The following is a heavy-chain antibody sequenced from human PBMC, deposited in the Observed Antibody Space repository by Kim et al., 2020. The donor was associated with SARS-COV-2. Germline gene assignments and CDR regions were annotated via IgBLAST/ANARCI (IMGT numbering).Heavy chain of an antibody. D-gene: IGHD3-10*01. CDR3: ARDWWGHDYGPRYNWLDP. V-gene: IGHV1-18*01. CDR1: GYPFISYG. CDR2: ISADNGNT. Sequence: ASVKVSCKASGYPFISYGITWVRQAPGQGLEWMGWISADNGNTNYAQKLQGRVTMTTDTSTSTAYMELRSLRSDDTAVYYCARDWWGHDYGPRYNWLDPWGQGTLVTVSS. J-gene: IGHJ5*02.